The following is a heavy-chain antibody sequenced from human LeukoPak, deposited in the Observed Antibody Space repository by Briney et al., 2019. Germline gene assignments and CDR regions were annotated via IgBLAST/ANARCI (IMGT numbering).Heavy chain of an antibody. Sequence: KPSETLSLTCTVSGGSISRYYWSWVRQPPGKGLEWIGEIYHSGSTNYNPSLKSRVTISVDKSKNQFSLKLSSVTAADTAVYYCARLMITFGGVIVTYFDYWGQGTLVTVSS. J-gene: IGHJ4*02. CDR2: IYHSGST. CDR3: ARLMITFGGVIVTYFDY. CDR1: GGSISRYY. V-gene: IGHV4-4*02. D-gene: IGHD3-16*02.